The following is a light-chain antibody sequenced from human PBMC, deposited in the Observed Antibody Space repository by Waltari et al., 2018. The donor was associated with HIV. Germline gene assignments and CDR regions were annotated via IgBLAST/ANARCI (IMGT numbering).Light chain of an antibody. V-gene: IGLV3-10*01. Sequence: SYELTQPPSVSVSPGQTARINCSGDALAKKYAYWYQQKSGQAPVLVIYEDTKRPSGIPDRFSGSSSGAMATLTISGAQLEDEGDYYCYSTDSSGYLFVFGTGTKVTVL. J-gene: IGLJ1*01. CDR3: YSTDSSGYLFV. CDR1: ALAKKY. CDR2: EDT.